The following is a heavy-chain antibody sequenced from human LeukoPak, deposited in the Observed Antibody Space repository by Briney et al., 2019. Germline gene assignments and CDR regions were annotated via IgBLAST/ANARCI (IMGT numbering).Heavy chain of an antibody. CDR1: GYTFTGYY. V-gene: IGHV1-2*02. CDR2: INPNSGGT. D-gene: IGHD5-12*01. Sequence: ASVKVSCKASGYTFTGYYMHWVRQAPGQGLEWMGWINPNSGGTNYAQKFQGRVTMTRDTSISTAYMELSRLRSDDAAVYYCARDPSGYDSSTHDYWGQGTLVTVSS. J-gene: IGHJ4*02. CDR3: ARDPSGYDSSTHDY.